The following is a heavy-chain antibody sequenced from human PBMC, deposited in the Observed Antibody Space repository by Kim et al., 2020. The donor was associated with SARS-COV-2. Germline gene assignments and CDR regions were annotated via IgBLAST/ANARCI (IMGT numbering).Heavy chain of an antibody. D-gene: IGHD6-19*01. CDR3: ARIQRDSSGIFDY. V-gene: IGHV2-70*01. J-gene: IGHJ4*02. Sequence: YSTSLKTRLTISKDTSKNQVVLTMTNMDPVDTATYYCARIQRDSSGIFDYWGQGTLVTVSS.